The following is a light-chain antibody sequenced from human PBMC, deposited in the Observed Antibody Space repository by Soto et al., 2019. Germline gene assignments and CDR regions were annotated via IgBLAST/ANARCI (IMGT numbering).Light chain of an antibody. Sequence: DIQMTQSPSSLSASVGDRVTITCRASQSISSYLNWYQQKPGKAPKLLIYAASSLQSGVPSRFSGSGSGTDFTLTISSLPPEDFATYYCQQSYNTPTFGQGTKLEIK. CDR3: QQSYNTPT. J-gene: IGKJ2*01. CDR1: QSISSY. V-gene: IGKV1-39*01. CDR2: AAS.